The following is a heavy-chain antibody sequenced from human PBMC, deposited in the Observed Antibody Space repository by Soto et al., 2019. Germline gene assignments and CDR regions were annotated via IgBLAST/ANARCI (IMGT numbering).Heavy chain of an antibody. CDR1: GGSISSYY. V-gene: IGHV4-59*08. J-gene: IGHJ4*02. CDR3: ARRYRSCFHY. D-gene: IGHD2-2*02. CDR2: IYYSGST. Sequence: QVQLQESGPGLVKPSETLSLTCTVSGGSISSYYWSWIRQPPGKGLEWIGYIYYSGSTNYNPSLQSRVTLSVDTSETQSPMQPRSVPAAATAVYYCARRYRSCFHYWGQGTLVTVS.